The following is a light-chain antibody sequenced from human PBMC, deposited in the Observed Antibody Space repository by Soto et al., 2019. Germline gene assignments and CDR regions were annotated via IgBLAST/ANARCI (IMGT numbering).Light chain of an antibody. Sequence: QSALTQPRSVSGSPGQSVTISCTGTSSDVGGYNYVSWYLQHPGIAPQLIIYDITKRPSGVPDRFSGSKSGNTASLTISGLQAEDEADYYCCSYAGSYSWVFGGGTKVTVL. V-gene: IGLV2-11*01. CDR3: CSYAGSYSWV. CDR2: DIT. CDR1: SSDVGGYNY. J-gene: IGLJ3*02.